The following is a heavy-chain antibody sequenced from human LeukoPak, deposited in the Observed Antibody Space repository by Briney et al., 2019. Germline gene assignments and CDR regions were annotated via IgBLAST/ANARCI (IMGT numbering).Heavy chain of an antibody. D-gene: IGHD3-22*01. CDR2: FFLKGST. Sequence: SETLSLTCTVSGYSITSAYYWGWIRQPPGKGLEWIGSFFLKGSTYYNPSLKSRVTISVDTSKNQFSLKLSSVTAADTAVYYCASLTTYYYDSSGSTFDYWGQGTLVTVSS. J-gene: IGHJ4*02. CDR1: GYSITSAYY. V-gene: IGHV4-38-2*02. CDR3: ASLTTYYYDSSGSTFDY.